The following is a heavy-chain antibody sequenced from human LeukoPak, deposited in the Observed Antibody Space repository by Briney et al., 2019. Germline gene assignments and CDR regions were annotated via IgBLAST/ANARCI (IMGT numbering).Heavy chain of an antibody. J-gene: IGHJ6*02. V-gene: IGHV4-61*01. Sequence: KPSETLSLTCTVSGGSVSSGSYYWSWIRQPPGTRLEWIGYIYYSGTTNYNPSFKSRVTMSVDTSKNQFSLKLSSVTAADTAVYYCARGGVVNGMDVWGQGTTVTVSS. CDR2: IYYSGTT. CDR3: ARGGVVNGMDV. CDR1: GGSVSSGSYY. D-gene: IGHD3-22*01.